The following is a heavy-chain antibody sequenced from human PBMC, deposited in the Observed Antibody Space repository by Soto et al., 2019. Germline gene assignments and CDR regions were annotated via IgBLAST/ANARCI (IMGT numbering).Heavy chain of an antibody. J-gene: IGHJ6*02. CDR1: GYTFTCYY. D-gene: IGHD1-7*01. Sequence: ASVKVSCKASGYTFTCYYMHWVRQAPGQGLEWMGWINPNSGGTNYAQKFQGWVTMTRDTSISTAYMELSRLRSDDTAVYYCARLSITGTTYGYGMDVWGQGTTVTVSS. CDR3: ARLSITGTTYGYGMDV. CDR2: INPNSGGT. V-gene: IGHV1-2*04.